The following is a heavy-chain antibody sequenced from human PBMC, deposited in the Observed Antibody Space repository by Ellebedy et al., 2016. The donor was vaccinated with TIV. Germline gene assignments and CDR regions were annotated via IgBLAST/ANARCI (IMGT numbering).Heavy chain of an antibody. CDR3: ARDLERYSSSVGQFDY. J-gene: IGHJ4*02. D-gene: IGHD6-13*01. V-gene: IGHV1-18*01. CDR1: GYTFTSYG. Sequence: ASVKVSCXASGYTFTSYGISWVRQAPGQGLEWMGWISAYNGNTNYAQKLQGRVTMTTDTSTSTAYMELRSLRSDDTAVYYCARDLERYSSSVGQFDYWGQGTLVTVSS. CDR2: ISAYNGNT.